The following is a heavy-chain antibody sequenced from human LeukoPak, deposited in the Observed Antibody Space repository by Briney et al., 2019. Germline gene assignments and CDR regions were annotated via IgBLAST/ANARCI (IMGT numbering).Heavy chain of an antibody. Sequence: GGSLRLSCAASGFTFSSYSMNWVRQAPGKGLEWVSSISSSSSYIYYADSVKGRFTISRDNAKNSLYLQMNSLRAEDTAVYYFARISGGYSPRFLNYFDYWGQGTLVTVSS. V-gene: IGHV3-21*01. J-gene: IGHJ4*02. D-gene: IGHD1-26*01. CDR3: ARISGGYSPRFLNYFDY. CDR1: GFTFSSYS. CDR2: ISSSSSYI.